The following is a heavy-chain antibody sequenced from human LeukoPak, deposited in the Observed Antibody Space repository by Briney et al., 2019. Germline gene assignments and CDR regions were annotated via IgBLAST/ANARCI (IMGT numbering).Heavy chain of an antibody. D-gene: IGHD2-2*02. CDR1: GGSISSGGYY. CDR2: IYHSGST. J-gene: IGHJ4*02. V-gene: IGHV4-30-2*01. Sequence: PSETLSLTCTVSGGSISSGGYYWSWIRQPPGKGLEWIGYIYHSGSTYYNPSLKSRVTISVDRSKNQFSLKLSSVTAADTAVYYCARTQLLHPFDYWGQGTLVTVSS. CDR3: ARTQLLHPFDY.